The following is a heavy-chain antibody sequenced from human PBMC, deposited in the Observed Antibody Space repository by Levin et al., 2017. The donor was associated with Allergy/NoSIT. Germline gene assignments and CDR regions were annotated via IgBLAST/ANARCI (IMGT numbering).Heavy chain of an antibody. V-gene: IGHV3-30*18. CDR3: AKTSRTGQLVTHFDY. Sequence: PGGSLRLSCAASGFTFSSYGMHWVRQAPGKGLEWVAVISYDGSNKYYADSVKGRFTISRDNSKNTLYLQMNSLRAEDTAVYYCAKTSRTGQLVTHFDYWGQGTLVTVSS. J-gene: IGHJ4*02. CDR1: GFTFSSYG. D-gene: IGHD6-6*01. CDR2: ISYDGSNK.